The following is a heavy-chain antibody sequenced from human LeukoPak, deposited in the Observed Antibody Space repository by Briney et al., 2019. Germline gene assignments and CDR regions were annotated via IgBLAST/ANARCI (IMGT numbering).Heavy chain of an antibody. CDR1: GGSISSSSYY. Sequence: SETLSLTCTVSGGSISSSSYYWGWLRQPPGQGLAWIVSICYSGSTYYNPSLKSRVTISVYTSKNHFSLKLSSATAADTAVYCCARQKLLYSSGWYYFDYWGQGTLVTVSS. J-gene: IGHJ4*02. CDR3: ARQKLLYSSGWYYFDY. CDR2: ICYSGST. V-gene: IGHV4-39*01. D-gene: IGHD6-19*01.